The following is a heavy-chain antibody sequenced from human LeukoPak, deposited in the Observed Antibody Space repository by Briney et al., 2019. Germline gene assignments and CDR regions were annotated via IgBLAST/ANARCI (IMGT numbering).Heavy chain of an antibody. D-gene: IGHD1-26*01. CDR3: ARDVGATVQTAFDI. Sequence: GASVKVSCKASGGTFSSYAISWVRQAPGQGLEWMGGIIPIFGTANYAQKFQGRVTITTDESTSTAYMELSSRRSEDTAVYYCARDVGATVQTAFDIWGQGTMVTVSS. J-gene: IGHJ3*02. CDR1: GGTFSSYA. V-gene: IGHV1-69*05. CDR2: IIPIFGTA.